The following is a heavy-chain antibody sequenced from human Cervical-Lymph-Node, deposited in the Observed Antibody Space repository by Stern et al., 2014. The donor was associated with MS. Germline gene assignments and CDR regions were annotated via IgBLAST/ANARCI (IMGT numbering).Heavy chain of an antibody. CDR3: ARQSKDDGDYGWYDP. J-gene: IGHJ5*01. V-gene: IGHV5-51*01. CDR2: IHPGDSDT. CDR1: GYSFPNYW. D-gene: IGHD4-17*01. Sequence: VQLVQSGAEVKKPGESLRISCRGSGYSFPNYWIAWVRQMPGKGLEWMGGIHPGDSDTRYSASFQGQVTFSADNSINTAYLQWNSLKASDTAIYYCARQSKDDGDYGWYDPWGQGTLVTVSS.